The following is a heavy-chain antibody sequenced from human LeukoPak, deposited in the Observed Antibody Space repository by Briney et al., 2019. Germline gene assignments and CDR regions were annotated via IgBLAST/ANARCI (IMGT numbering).Heavy chain of an antibody. V-gene: IGHV4-34*01. Sequence: KASETLSLTCAVYGGSFSGYYWSWIRQPPGKGLEWIGEINHSGSTNYNPPLKSRVTISVDTSKNQFSLKLSSVTAADTAVYYCARDPRHLGYSYGSGGAFDYWGQGTLVTVSS. J-gene: IGHJ4*02. CDR2: INHSGST. CDR3: ARDPRHLGYSYGSGGAFDY. CDR1: GGSFSGYY. D-gene: IGHD5-18*01.